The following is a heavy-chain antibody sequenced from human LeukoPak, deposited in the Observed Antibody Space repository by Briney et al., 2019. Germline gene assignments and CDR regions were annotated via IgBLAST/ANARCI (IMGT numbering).Heavy chain of an antibody. V-gene: IGHV1-2*02. Sequence: ASVKVSCKASGYTFTGYYMHWVRQAPGQGLEWMGWINPNSGGTNYAQKFQGRVTMTRDTSISTAYMELSRLRSDDTAVYYCARDRRDYDISTGYYTVNWFDPWGQGTLVTVSS. CDR1: GYTFTGYY. J-gene: IGHJ5*02. CDR3: ARDRRDYDISTGYYTVNWFDP. D-gene: IGHD3-9*01. CDR2: INPNSGGT.